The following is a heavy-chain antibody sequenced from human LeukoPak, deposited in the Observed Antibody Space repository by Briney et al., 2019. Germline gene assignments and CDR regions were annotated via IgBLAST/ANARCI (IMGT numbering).Heavy chain of an antibody. J-gene: IGHJ4*02. Sequence: GESLKISCKGSGYTFTNYWIGWVRQIPGKGLEWMGIIYAADSDTRYSPSFQGQVTISADKSISTAYLQWSSLKASDTAMYYCARLGSYGSGSYGDFWGPGTLVTVAS. D-gene: IGHD3-10*01. CDR3: ARLGSYGSGSYGDF. CDR1: GYTFTNYW. V-gene: IGHV5-51*01. CDR2: IYAADSDT.